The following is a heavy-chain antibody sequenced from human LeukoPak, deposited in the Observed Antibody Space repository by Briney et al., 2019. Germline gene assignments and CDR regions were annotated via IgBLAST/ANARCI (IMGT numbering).Heavy chain of an antibody. CDR2: IIPVFGTA. CDR1: GGTFSSYA. V-gene: IGHV1-69*05. J-gene: IGHJ6*03. D-gene: IGHD2-21*02. Sequence: SVKVSCKASGGTFSSYAISWVRQAPGQGLEWMGGIIPVFGTANYAQKFQGRVTITTDESTSTAYMELSSLRSEDTAVYYCARVGGDHLYYYYMDVWGKGTTVTVSS. CDR3: ARVGGDHLYYYYMDV.